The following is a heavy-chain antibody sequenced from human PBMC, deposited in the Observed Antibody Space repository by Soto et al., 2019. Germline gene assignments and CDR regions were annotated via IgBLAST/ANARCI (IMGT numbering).Heavy chain of an antibody. CDR3: ARGAVTGWFDP. CDR1: GGSISSGGYY. CDR2: IYHRGST. J-gene: IGHJ5*02. V-gene: IGHV4-31*01. Sequence: QVQLQESGPGLVKPSQTLSLTCTVSGGSISSGGYYWSWIRQHPGKGLEWIGYIYHRGSTYYNPSLSSLFTISVDTSKKHFPLKLSSVTAADTAVYYCARGAVTGWFDPWGQGTLVTLSS.